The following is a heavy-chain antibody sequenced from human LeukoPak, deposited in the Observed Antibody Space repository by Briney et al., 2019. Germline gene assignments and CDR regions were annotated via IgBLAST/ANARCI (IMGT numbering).Heavy chain of an antibody. V-gene: IGHV4-34*01. CDR3: ARSHYIAVAGTHWSTAGGRPYYYYYGMDV. J-gene: IGHJ6*02. Sequence: SETLPLTCAVYGGSFSGYYWSWIRQPPGKGLEWIGEINHSGSTNYNPSLKSRVTISVDTSKNQFSLKLSSVTAADTAVYYCARSHYIAVAGTHWSTAGGRPYYYYYGMDVWGQGTTVTVSS. D-gene: IGHD6-19*01. CDR1: GGSFSGYY. CDR2: INHSGST.